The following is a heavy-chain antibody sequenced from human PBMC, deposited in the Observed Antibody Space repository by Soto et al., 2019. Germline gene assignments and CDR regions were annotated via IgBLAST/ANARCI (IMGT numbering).Heavy chain of an antibody. D-gene: IGHD6-6*01. CDR2: IYWSGDE. CDR3: ARGLDARPVFAFEI. V-gene: IGHV2-5*01. CDR1: GFSLSTSGVG. J-gene: IGHJ3*02. Sequence: QGTLKESGPTLVKPTQTLTLTCSFSGFSLSTSGVGVGWIRQPPGKALGRLAHIYWSGDEHSRPSLKSRLSSAKDTSNSRVVLTMTYMLPVNTATYYWARGLDARPVFAFEIWVQGAMVAVSS.